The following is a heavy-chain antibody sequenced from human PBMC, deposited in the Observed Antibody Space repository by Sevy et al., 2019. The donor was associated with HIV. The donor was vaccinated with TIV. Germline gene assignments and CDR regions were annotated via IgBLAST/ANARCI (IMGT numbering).Heavy chain of an antibody. D-gene: IGHD3-3*01. CDR2: ISSSGSYI. J-gene: IGHJ6*02. Sequence: GGSLRLSCAASGFTFSAYSMNWVRQAPGKGLEWVSSISSSGSYIYYADSVKGRFTISRDNAKNSLYLQMNSLRAEDTVVYYCARSLGGDDFWSGYYSSYFYGMDVWGQGTTVTVSS. CDR1: GFTFSAYS. CDR3: ARSLGGDDFWSGYYSSYFYGMDV. V-gene: IGHV3-21*01.